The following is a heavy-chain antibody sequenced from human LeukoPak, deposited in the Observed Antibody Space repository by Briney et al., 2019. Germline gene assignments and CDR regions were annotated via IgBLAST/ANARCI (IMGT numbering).Heavy chain of an antibody. J-gene: IGHJ6*02. Sequence: KASETLSLTCTVSGGSISSYYWSWIRQPAGKGLEWIGRIYTSGSTNYNPSLKSRVTMSVDTSKNQFSLKLSSVTAADTAVYYCAREGGIAASNYYYYGMDVWGQGTTLSVSS. CDR1: GGSISSYY. V-gene: IGHV4-4*07. D-gene: IGHD6-13*01. CDR3: AREGGIAASNYYYYGMDV. CDR2: IYTSGST.